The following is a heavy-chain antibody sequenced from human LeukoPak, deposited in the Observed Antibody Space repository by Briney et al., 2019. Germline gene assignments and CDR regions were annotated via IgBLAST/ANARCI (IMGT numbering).Heavy chain of an antibody. CDR2: ISATGGTT. Sequence: GGSLRLSCAASGFTFSSYGMSWVRQAPGKGLEWVSAISATGGTTYYADSVKGRFTISRDNSKNTLYLQMNSLRAEDTAVYYCAREGPAALPDYWGQGTLVTVSS. J-gene: IGHJ4*02. V-gene: IGHV3-23*01. CDR3: AREGPAALPDY. CDR1: GFTFSSYG. D-gene: IGHD2-2*01.